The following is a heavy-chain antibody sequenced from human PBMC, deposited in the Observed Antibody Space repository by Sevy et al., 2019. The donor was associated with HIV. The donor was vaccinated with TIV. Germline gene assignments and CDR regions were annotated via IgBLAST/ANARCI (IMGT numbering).Heavy chain of an antibody. CDR1: GFTFSYAW. CDR2: IQSKADGGTI. D-gene: IGHD2-8*02. Sequence: GGSLRLSCAASGFTFSYAWMNWVRQAPGKGLEWVGRIQSKADGGTIDYAAPVKGRFTISRDDSQNTLYLQMNSLKTEDTAVYYCSTDPIILLLVTNGMDVRGQGTTVTVSS. J-gene: IGHJ6*02. V-gene: IGHV3-15*01. CDR3: STDPIILLLVTNGMDV.